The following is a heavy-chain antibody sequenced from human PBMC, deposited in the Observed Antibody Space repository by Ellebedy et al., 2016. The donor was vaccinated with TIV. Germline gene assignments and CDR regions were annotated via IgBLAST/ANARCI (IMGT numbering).Heavy chain of an antibody. Sequence: MPSETLSLTCTVSGGSITSSSYYWGWLRQPPGKGLEWIGSIYYSGSTYYNPSLKSRFTISVDTSKNQFSLKLSSVTAADTAVYYCARGVFLNWFDPWGQGTLVTVSS. V-gene: IGHV4-39*07. J-gene: IGHJ5*02. CDR2: IYYSGST. CDR1: GGSITSSSYY. CDR3: ARGVFLNWFDP.